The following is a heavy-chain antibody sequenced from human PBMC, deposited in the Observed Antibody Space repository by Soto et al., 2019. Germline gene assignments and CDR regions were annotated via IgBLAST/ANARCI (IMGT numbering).Heavy chain of an antibody. J-gene: IGHJ5*02. CDR2: INHSGST. CDR3: ARKAQFVKSGIKSRWFDP. D-gene: IGHD6-25*01. V-gene: IGHV4-31*03. CDR1: GGSISSGGYY. Sequence: PSETLSLTCTVSGGSISSGGYYWSWIRQHPGKGLEWIGEINHSGSTNYNPSLKSRVTISVDTSKNQFSLKLSSVTAADTAVYYCARKAQFVKSGIKSRWFDPWGQGTLVTVSS.